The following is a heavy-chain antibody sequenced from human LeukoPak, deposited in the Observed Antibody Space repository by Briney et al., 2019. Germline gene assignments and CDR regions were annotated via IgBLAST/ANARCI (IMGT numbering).Heavy chain of an antibody. Sequence: GGSLRLSCAASGFTFSSYWMHWVRQAPAKGLVWVSRINTDGSSTSYADSVKGRFTISRDNAKNTLYLQMNSLRAENTAVYYCARAGMGDFWSGYHNWFDPWGQGTLVTVSS. V-gene: IGHV3-74*01. J-gene: IGHJ5*02. CDR3: ARAGMGDFWSGYHNWFDP. CDR2: INTDGSST. D-gene: IGHD3-3*01. CDR1: GFTFSSYW.